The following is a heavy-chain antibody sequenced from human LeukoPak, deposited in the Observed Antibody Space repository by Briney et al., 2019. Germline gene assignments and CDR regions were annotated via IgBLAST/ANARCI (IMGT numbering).Heavy chain of an antibody. J-gene: IGHJ5*02. CDR3: ARDDLSYSSSWP. D-gene: IGHD6-13*01. CDR2: ISYDGSNK. V-gene: IGHV3-30*04. CDR1: GFTFSSYA. Sequence: PGGSLRLSCAASGFTFSSYAMHWVRQAPGKGLEWVAVISYDGSNKYYADSVKGRFTISRDNSKNTLYLQMNSLRAEDTAVYYCARDDLSYSSSWPWGQGTLVTVSS.